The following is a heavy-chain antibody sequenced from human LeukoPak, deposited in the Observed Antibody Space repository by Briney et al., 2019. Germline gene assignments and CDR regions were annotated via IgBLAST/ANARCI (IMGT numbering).Heavy chain of an antibody. CDR3: ARHKATTIGWPSDY. J-gene: IGHJ4*02. V-gene: IGHV4-61*10. D-gene: IGHD5-12*01. Sequence: SETLSLTCTVSGGSISSGSYSWSWIRQPAGKGLEWIGYISYTGSTNYNPSLKSRVTISVDTSKNQFSLKLSSVTAADTAVYYCARHKATTIGWPSDYWGQGILVTVSS. CDR1: GGSISSGSYS. CDR2: ISYTGST.